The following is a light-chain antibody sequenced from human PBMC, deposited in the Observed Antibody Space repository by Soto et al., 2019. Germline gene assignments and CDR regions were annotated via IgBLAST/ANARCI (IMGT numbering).Light chain of an antibody. Sequence: DIQLPQSPSSLSASVGDSFSISCRASQSISSYLNWYQQKPGKAPKVLIFAASRLQSGVPSRFSGSGSGTEFTLTISSLQPDDFATYYCQQYNSYPLITFGQGTRLEIK. J-gene: IGKJ5*01. CDR2: AAS. V-gene: IGKV1-16*01. CDR3: QQYNSYPLIT. CDR1: QSISSY.